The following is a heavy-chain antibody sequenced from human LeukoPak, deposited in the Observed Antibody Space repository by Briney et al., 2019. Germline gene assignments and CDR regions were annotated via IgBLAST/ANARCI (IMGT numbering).Heavy chain of an antibody. CDR3: ATVIRSYDFWSGYYPKAFDI. J-gene: IGHJ3*02. CDR2: FDPEDSET. Sequence: ASVTVSCTVSGYTLTELSMHWVRQAPGKGLEWMGGFDPEDSETIYAQKFQGRVTMTEDTSTDTAYMELSSLRSEDTAVYYCATVIRSYDFWSGYYPKAFDIWGQGTMVTVSS. D-gene: IGHD3-3*01. V-gene: IGHV1-24*01. CDR1: GYTLTELS.